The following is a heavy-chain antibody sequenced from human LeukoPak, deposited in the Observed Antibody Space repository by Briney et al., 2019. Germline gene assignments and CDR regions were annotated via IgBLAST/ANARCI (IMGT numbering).Heavy chain of an antibody. J-gene: IGHJ4*02. CDR2: ISYDGSNK. V-gene: IGHV3-30-3*01. CDR1: GFTFSSYA. Sequence: GRSLRLSCAASGFTFSSYAMHWVRQAPGKGLEWVAVISYDGSNKHYADSVKGRFTISRDNSKNTLYLQMNSLRAEDTAVYYCARRHTGIADYWGQGTLVTVSS. CDR3: ARRHTGIADY. D-gene: IGHD6-13*01.